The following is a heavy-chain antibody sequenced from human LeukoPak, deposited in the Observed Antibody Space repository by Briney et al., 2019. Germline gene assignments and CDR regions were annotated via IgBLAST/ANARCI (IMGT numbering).Heavy chain of an antibody. J-gene: IGHJ3*02. Sequence: PGGSLRLSCAASGFTFSSYSMNWVRQAPGKGLEWVSYISSSSSTIYYADSVKGRFTISRDNAKNSLYLQMNSLRAEDTAVYYCAREVEHAFDIWDQGTMVTVSS. CDR3: AREVEHAFDI. CDR1: GFTFSSYS. D-gene: IGHD1-1*01. CDR2: ISSSSSTI. V-gene: IGHV3-48*01.